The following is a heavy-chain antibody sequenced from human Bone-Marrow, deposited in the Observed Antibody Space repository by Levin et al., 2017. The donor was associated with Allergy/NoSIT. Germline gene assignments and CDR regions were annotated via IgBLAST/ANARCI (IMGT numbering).Heavy chain of an antibody. D-gene: IGHD2-2*01. V-gene: IGHV3-73*01. CDR2: IRSQTNTYAT. J-gene: IGHJ6*02. CDR3: TRRSTRTAAGMDV. Sequence: GESLKISCAVSGFTFSDSAVHRVRQTSGKGLEWVGLIRSQTNTYATAYAASVKGRFTVSRDDSKNTAYLQMNSLKTEDTAVYYCTRRSTRTAAGMDVWGQGTTVTVSS. CDR1: GFTFSDSA.